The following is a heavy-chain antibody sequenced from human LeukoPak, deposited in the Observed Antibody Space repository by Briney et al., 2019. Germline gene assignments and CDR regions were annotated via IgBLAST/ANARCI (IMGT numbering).Heavy chain of an antibody. Sequence: GASVKVSCKTSGYTFTGQYLHWVRQAPGQGLEWMGWISPNSGGTKSAQKFQGRVIMTRDTSISTAYMELRSLSSDDTAVYYCARGRQLHLGELFPFAEFFQPWGQGTLVTVFS. V-gene: IGHV1-2*02. CDR1: GYTFTGQY. CDR2: ISPNSGGT. D-gene: IGHD3-16*01. CDR3: ARGRQLHLGELFPFAEFFQP. J-gene: IGHJ1*01.